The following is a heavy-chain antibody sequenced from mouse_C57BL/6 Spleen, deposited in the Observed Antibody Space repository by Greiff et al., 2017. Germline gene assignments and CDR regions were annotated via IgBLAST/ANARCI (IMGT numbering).Heavy chain of an antibody. Sequence: QVQLQQSGPELVKPGASVKISCKASGYAFSSSWMNWVKQRPGKGLEWIGRIYPGDGDTNYNGKFKGKATLTADKSSSTAYMQLSSLTSEDSAVYFCARAYYYGSNYDYYAMDYWGQGTSVTVSS. CDR2: IYPGDGDT. D-gene: IGHD1-1*01. V-gene: IGHV1-82*01. J-gene: IGHJ4*01. CDR1: GYAFSSSW. CDR3: ARAYYYGSNYDYYAMDY.